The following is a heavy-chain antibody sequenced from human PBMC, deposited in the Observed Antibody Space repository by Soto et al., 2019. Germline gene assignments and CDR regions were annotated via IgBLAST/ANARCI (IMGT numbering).Heavy chain of an antibody. D-gene: IGHD1-20*01. J-gene: IGHJ4*02. Sequence: QVQLQQWGAGLLKPSETLSLTCAVYGGSFSGYYWSWIRQPPGKGLEWIGEINHSGSTNYNPSLKSRVTISVDTSKNQFSLNLSSVTAADTAVYYCARHGITGRYFDYWGQGTLVTVSS. V-gene: IGHV4-34*01. CDR2: INHSGST. CDR3: ARHGITGRYFDY. CDR1: GGSFSGYY.